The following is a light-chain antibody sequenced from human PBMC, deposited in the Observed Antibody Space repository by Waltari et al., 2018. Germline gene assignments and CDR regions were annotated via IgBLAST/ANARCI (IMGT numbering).Light chain of an antibody. CDR2: GAS. J-gene: IGKJ3*01. CDR1: QDISSW. V-gene: IGKV1-12*01. CDR3: QQANTIPFT. Sequence: DMQMTQSPSSVSASVGDGVTITCRASQDISSWLAWYQQKPGKAPKLLIYGASSLQSGVPSRFSGSGFGTDFTLTISSLQPEDFATYYCQQANTIPFTFGPGTKVDIK.